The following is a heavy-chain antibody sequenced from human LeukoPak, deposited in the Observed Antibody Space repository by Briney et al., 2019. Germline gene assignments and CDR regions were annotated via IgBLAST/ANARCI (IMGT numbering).Heavy chain of an antibody. V-gene: IGHV3-66*01. CDR3: ARDMALSTYHYDSSGLLDY. Sequence: GGSLRLSCAASGFTFSSYAMSWVRQAPGKGLEWVSVIYSGGSTYYADSVKGRFTISRDNSKNTLYLQMNSLRAEDTAVYYCARDMALSTYHYDSSGLLDYWGQGTLVTVSS. J-gene: IGHJ4*02. CDR2: IYSGGST. D-gene: IGHD3-22*01. CDR1: GFTFSSYA.